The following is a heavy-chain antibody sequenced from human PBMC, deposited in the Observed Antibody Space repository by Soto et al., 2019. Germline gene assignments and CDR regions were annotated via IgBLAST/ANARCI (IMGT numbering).Heavy chain of an antibody. CDR1: GFTFSSYA. CDR2: ISYDGSNK. J-gene: IGHJ5*02. D-gene: IGHD6-13*01. CDR3: ARDDIAAANNWFDP. Sequence: QVQLVESGGGVVQPGRSLRLSCAASGFTFSSYAMHWVRQASGKGLEWVAVISYDGSNKYYADSVKGRFTISRDNSKNTLYLQMNSLRAEDTAVYYCARDDIAAANNWFDPWGQGTLVTVSS. V-gene: IGHV3-30-3*01.